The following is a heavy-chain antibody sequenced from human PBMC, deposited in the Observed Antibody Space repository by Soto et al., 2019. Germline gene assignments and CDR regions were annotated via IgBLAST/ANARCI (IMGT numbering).Heavy chain of an antibody. CDR1: GGTFSSYA. D-gene: IGHD3-9*01. CDR2: ISPIFGTA. Sequence: QVQLVQSGAEVKKPGSSVKVSCKASGGTFSSYAISWVRQAPGQGLEWMGGISPIFGTANYAQKFQGRVTITADNSASTAYMGLSSLRSEDTAVYYCARRRRGRAGYEYYFDYRGQGTLVTVSS. V-gene: IGHV1-69*06. CDR3: ARRRRGRAGYEYYFDY. J-gene: IGHJ4*02.